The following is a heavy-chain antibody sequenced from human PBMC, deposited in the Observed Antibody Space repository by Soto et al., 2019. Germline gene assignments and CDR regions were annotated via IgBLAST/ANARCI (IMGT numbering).Heavy chain of an antibody. V-gene: IGHV1-2*04. Sequence: ASVKVSCKASGYTFTGYYMHWVRQAPGQGLEWMGWINPNSGGTNYAQKFQGWVTMTRDTSISTAYMELSRLRSDDTAVYYCARGGGLLVYEYYYYMDVWGKGTTVTGSS. CDR2: INPNSGGT. CDR3: ARGGGLLVYEYYYYMDV. D-gene: IGHD2-8*02. J-gene: IGHJ6*03. CDR1: GYTFTGYY.